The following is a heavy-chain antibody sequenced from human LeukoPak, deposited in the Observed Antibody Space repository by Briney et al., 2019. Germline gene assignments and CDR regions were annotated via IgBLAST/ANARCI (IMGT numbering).Heavy chain of an antibody. Sequence: GGSLRLSCATSGFTFSSYNMNWVRQAPGKGLEWVSFISSNGKTIHYADSVKGRFTISRDNAKNSLYLQMDSLRDDDTAVYHCALGSYSSGVNYWGQGTLVTVSS. D-gene: IGHD6-19*01. CDR3: ALGSYSSGVNY. CDR1: GFTFSSYN. J-gene: IGHJ4*02. CDR2: ISSNGKTI. V-gene: IGHV3-48*02.